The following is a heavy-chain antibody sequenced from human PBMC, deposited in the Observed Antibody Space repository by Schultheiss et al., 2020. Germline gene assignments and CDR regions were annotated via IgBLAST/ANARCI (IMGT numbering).Heavy chain of an antibody. Sequence: SLKISCAASGFTFSSYGMHWVRQAPGKGLEWVAVIWYDGSNKYYADSVKGRFTISRDNSKNTLYLQMNSLRAEDTAVYYCASPSPVVVPAAMDYYYYGMDVWGQGTTVTVS. CDR2: IWYDGSNK. CDR3: ASPSPVVVPAAMDYYYYGMDV. D-gene: IGHD2-2*01. CDR1: GFTFSSYG. V-gene: IGHV3-33*08. J-gene: IGHJ6*02.